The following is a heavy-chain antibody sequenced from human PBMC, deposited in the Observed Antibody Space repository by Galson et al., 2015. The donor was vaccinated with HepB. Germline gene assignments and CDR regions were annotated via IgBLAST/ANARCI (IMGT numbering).Heavy chain of an antibody. CDR3: ARWGMDAFDV. Sequence: SVKVSCKASGDTLTSYSIGWLRQAPGQGLEWMGRIIAVLDLPEYAQKFQGRVTITADRSTSTAYMELSSLRSDYTAVYFCARWGMDAFDVWGQGTKVTFSS. V-gene: IGHV1-69*02. CDR1: GDTLTSYS. D-gene: IGHD7-27*01. CDR2: IIAVLDLP. J-gene: IGHJ3*01.